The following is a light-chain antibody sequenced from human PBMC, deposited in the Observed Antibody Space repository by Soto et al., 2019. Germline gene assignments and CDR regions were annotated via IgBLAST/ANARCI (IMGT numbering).Light chain of an antibody. Sequence: DIQMTQSPSSLSASVGDRVTITCRASQSISSYLNWYQQRPGKAPKLLIYSASTLQTGVPSRFSGGGSGTDFTLTISSLQPEDVATYYCQQSYNGPFTFGPGTKVDIK. CDR1: QSISSY. V-gene: IGKV1-39*01. CDR3: QQSYNGPFT. CDR2: SAS. J-gene: IGKJ3*01.